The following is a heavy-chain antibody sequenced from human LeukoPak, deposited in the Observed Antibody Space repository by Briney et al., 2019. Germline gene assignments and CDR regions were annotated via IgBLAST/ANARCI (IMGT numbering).Heavy chain of an antibody. D-gene: IGHD3-10*01. V-gene: IGHV4-4*09. CDR1: AGSISSYY. Sequence: SETLSLTCTVSAGSISSYYWSWIRQPPGKGLEWIGYIYKSGSTNYNPSLKSRVTISVDTSKNQFSLKLSSVTAADTAVYYCATSYYYGLNWFDPWGQGTLVTVSS. J-gene: IGHJ5*02. CDR2: IYKSGST. CDR3: ATSYYYGLNWFDP.